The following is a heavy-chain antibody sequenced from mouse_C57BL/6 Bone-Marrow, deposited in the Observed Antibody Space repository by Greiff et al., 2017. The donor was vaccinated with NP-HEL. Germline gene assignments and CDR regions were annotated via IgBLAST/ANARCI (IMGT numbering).Heavy chain of an antibody. D-gene: IGHD1-1*01. CDR1: GYTFTGYW. V-gene: IGHV1-9*01. CDR2: ILPGSGST. J-gene: IGHJ1*03. Sequence: QVQLQQSGAELMKPGASVKLSCKATGYTFTGYWIEWVKQRPGHGLEWIGEILPGSGSTNYNEKFKGKATFTADTSSNTAYMQLSSLTTEDSALYFCARWDTTVVATDFDVWGTGTTVTVSS. CDR3: ARWDTTVVATDFDV.